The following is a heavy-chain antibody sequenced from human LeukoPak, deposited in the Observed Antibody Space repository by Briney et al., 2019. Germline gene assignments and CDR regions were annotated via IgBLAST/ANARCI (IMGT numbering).Heavy chain of an antibody. CDR1: GASISGSGYY. Sequence: SETLSLTCAVSGASISGSGYYLGWIRQPPGKGLEWIVNIYYTGSTYYNASLQSRVTISIDMSKNQFSLKLSSVTAADTAVYYCASQRRGDYYYYYYMDVWGKGTTVTVSS. D-gene: IGHD4-17*01. J-gene: IGHJ6*03. CDR2: IYYTGST. V-gene: IGHV4-39*01. CDR3: ASQRRGDYYYYYYMDV.